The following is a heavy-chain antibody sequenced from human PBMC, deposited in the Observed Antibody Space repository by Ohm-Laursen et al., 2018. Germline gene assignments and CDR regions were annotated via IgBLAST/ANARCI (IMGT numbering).Heavy chain of an antibody. V-gene: IGHV3-23*01. J-gene: IGHJ4*02. CDR1: GFTFSSYG. CDR2: DSGSGDST. Sequence: SLRLSCSATGFTFSSYGMSWVRQAPGKGLEWVSADSGSGDSTKQADSVKGRFTISRDNSKNTLYLQMNSLRAEDTAVYYCARRVAFYRGEFDYWGRGTLVTVSS. CDR3: ARRVAFYRGEFDY. D-gene: IGHD2/OR15-2a*01.